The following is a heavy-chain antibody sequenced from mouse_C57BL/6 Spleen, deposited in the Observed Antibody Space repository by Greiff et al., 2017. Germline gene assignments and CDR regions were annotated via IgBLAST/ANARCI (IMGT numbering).Heavy chain of an antibody. CDR2: IHPNSGST. CDR3: AREDSRGFAY. J-gene: IGHJ3*01. V-gene: IGHV1-64*01. Sequence: VQLQQPGAELVKPGASVKLSCKASGCTFTSYWMHWVKQRPGQGLEWIGMIHPNSGSTNYNEKFKSKATLTVDKSSSTAYMQLSSLTSEDSAVYYCAREDSRGFAYWGQGTLVTVSA. CDR1: GCTFTSYW.